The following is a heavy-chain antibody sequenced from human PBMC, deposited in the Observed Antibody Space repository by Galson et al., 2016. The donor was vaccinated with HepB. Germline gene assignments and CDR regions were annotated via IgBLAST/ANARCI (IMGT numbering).Heavy chain of an antibody. J-gene: IGHJ3*01. Sequence: SLRLSCAASGLIVSANYLTWVRQAPGTGLEVVSVIYSDGRQYYSDSGRGRFTISRDNAKNTVYLQMNSLRVEHTAMYYSPRDLPMATAGGVDLWGQGTMVTVSS. D-gene: IGHD4-23*01. CDR3: PRDLPMATAGGVDL. V-gene: IGHV3-53*01. CDR2: IYSDGRQ. CDR1: GLIVSANY.